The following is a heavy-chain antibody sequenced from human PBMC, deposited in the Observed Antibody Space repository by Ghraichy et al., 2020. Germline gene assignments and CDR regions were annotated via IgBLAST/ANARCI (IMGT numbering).Heavy chain of an antibody. V-gene: IGHV3-23*01. J-gene: IGHJ3*02. D-gene: IGHD3-3*01. CDR3: AKDKTLRFLEWHDAFDI. CDR1: GFTFSSYA. CDR2: ISGSGGST. Sequence: GESLNISCAASGFTFSSYAMSWVRQAPGKGLEWVSAISGSGGSTYYADSVKGRFTISRDNSKNTLYLQMNSLRAEDTAVYYCAKDKTLRFLEWHDAFDIWGQGTMVTVSS.